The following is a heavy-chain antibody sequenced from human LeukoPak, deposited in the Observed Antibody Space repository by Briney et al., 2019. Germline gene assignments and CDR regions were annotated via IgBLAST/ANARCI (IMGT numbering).Heavy chain of an antibody. D-gene: IGHD6-19*01. CDR3: ARRRIAVAGTNFDY. CDR2: ISSSGSTI. J-gene: IGHJ4*02. Sequence: PGGSLRLSYAASGFTFSDYYMSWIGQAPGKRLEWVSYISSSGSTIYYADSVKGRFTISRDNAKNSLYLQMNSLRAEDTAVYYCARRRIAVAGTNFDYWGQGTLFTVSS. CDR1: GFTFSDYY. V-gene: IGHV3-11*04.